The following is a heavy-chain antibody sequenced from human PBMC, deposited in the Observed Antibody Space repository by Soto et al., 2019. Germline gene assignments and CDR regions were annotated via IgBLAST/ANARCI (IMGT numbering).Heavy chain of an antibody. CDR1: GDSVSSNSAA. V-gene: IGHV6-1*01. J-gene: IGHJ6*02. Sequence: PSQTLSLTCAISGDSVSSNSAAWNWIRQSPSRGLEWLGRTYYRSKWYNDYAVSVKSRITINPDTSKNQFSLQLNSVTPEDTAVYYCARVSISSSPPHYYYYYYGMDVWGQGTTVTVSS. CDR3: ARVSISSSPPHYYYYYYGMDV. D-gene: IGHD6-13*01. CDR2: TYYRSKWYN.